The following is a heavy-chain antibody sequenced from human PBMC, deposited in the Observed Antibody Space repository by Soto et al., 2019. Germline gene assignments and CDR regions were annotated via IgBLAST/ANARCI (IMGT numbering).Heavy chain of an antibody. V-gene: IGHV1-18*01. J-gene: IGHJ2*01. Sequence: GAPVKPSSKARRYTFTSNAIGGARQAPGQGLVWMVWISAYNCNTNSAKKLQGRVTMTTDTSTSTAYMELRSLRSGDTAVYYCARNIGGSGWASSTYWYFDLWGRGTLVTVSS. CDR1: RYTFTSNA. CDR2: ISAYNCNT. CDR3: ARNIGGSGWASSTYWYFDL. D-gene: IGHD6-19*01.